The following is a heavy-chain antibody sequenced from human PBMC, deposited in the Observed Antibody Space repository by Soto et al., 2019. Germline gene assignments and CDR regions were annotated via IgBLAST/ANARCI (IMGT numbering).Heavy chain of an antibody. D-gene: IGHD1-20*01. CDR3: APLPTITGSAYWYFDL. Sequence: QLVESGGGLVQPGGSLRLSCAASGFTFSNYEMAWVRRAPGKGLEWVSYVISSAETTSYSESVRGRFTISRDNARNSLYLQMNSLRIEDTAVYYLAPLPTITGSAYWYFDLWCRGTLVTVSS. CDR1: GFTFSNYE. CDR2: VISSAETT. J-gene: IGHJ2*01. V-gene: IGHV3-48*03.